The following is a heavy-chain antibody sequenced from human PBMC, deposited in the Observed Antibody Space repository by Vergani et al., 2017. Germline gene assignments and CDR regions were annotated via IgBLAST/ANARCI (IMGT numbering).Heavy chain of an antibody. CDR1: GGSVSSGSYY. V-gene: IGHV4-61*10. J-gene: IGHJ6*03. CDR3: AREGSTSNYYYYYMDV. Sequence: QVQLQESGPGLVKPSETLSLTCTVSGGSVSSGSYYWSWIRQPAGKGLEWIGYIYYSGSTNYNPSLKSRGTISVDTSKNQFSLKLSSVTAADTAVYYCAREGSTSNYYYYYMDVWGKGTTVTVSS. CDR2: IYYSGST. D-gene: IGHD2-2*01.